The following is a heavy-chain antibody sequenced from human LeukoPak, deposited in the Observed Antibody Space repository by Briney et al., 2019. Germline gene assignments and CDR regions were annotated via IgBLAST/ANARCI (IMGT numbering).Heavy chain of an antibody. CDR1: GGTFSSYA. Sequence: SVKVSCKASGGTFSSYAISWVRQAPGQGLEWMGGIIPIFGTANYAQKFQGRVTITADESTSTAYMELSSLRSEDTAVYYCARGPTSPYPLLRFLESLWKSYYYMDVWGKGTTVTVSS. CDR2: IIPIFGTA. CDR3: ARGPTSPYPLLRFLESLWKSYYYMDV. D-gene: IGHD3-3*01. J-gene: IGHJ6*03. V-gene: IGHV1-69*13.